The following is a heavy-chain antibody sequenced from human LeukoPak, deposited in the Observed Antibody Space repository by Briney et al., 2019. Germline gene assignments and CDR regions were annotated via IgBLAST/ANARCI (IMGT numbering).Heavy chain of an antibody. CDR1: GGTFSSYA. D-gene: IGHD2-15*01. CDR2: IIPIFGTA. Sequence: ASVKVSCKASGGTFSSYAISWVRQAPGQGLEWMGGIIPIFGTANYAQKFQGRVTITADESTSTAYMELSSLRSEDTAVYYCARGPPYCSGGSCYSFDPWGQGTLVTVSS. J-gene: IGHJ5*02. CDR3: ARGPPYCSGGSCYSFDP. V-gene: IGHV1-69*13.